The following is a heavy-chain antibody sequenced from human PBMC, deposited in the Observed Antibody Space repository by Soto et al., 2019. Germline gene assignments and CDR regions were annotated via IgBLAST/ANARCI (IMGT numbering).Heavy chain of an antibody. J-gene: IGHJ5*02. D-gene: IGHD3-10*01. V-gene: IGHV4-34*01. CDR3: AARPGGRLLWFGELIPAFDP. CDR2: ISHGGST. Sequence: SETLSLTCAVYGGSFGSYYWSWIRQPPGKGLEWMGEISHGGSTNYNPSLKSRVTISVDTSKNQFSLKLSSVTAADTAVYYCAARPGGRLLWFGELIPAFDPWGQGTLVTVSS. CDR1: GGSFGSYY.